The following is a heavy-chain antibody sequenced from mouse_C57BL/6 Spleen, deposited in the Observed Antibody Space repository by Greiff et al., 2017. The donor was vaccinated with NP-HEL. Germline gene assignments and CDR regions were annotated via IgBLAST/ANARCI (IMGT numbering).Heavy chain of an antibody. CDR1: GFTFSSYA. J-gene: IGHJ3*01. V-gene: IGHV5-4*01. Sequence: EVHLVESGGGLVKPGGSLKLSCAASGFTFSSYAMSWVRQTPEKRLEWVTTISDGGNYTYYPDNVKGRFTISRDNAKNNLYLQMSHLKSEDTAMYYCARGSFAYWGQGTLVTVSA. CDR2: ISDGGNYT. CDR3: ARGSFAY.